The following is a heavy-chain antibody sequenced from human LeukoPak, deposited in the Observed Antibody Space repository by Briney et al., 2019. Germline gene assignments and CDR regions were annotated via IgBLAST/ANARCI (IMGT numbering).Heavy chain of an antibody. J-gene: IGHJ3*02. CDR3: ARELIRAFDI. D-gene: IGHD2-21*01. CDR2: IYTSGST. CDR1: GGSISSGSYY. V-gene: IGHV4-61*02. Sequence: PSQTLSLTCTVSGGSISSGSYYWSWIRQPAGKGLEWIGRIYTSGSTNYNPSLKSRVTISVDTSKNQFSLKLGSVTAADTAVYYCARELIRAFDIWGQGTMVTVSS.